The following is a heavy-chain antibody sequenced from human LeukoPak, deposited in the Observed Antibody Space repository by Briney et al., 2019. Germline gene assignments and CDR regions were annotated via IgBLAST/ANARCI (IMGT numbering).Heavy chain of an antibody. Sequence: ASVKVPCKTSADIFSSYAINWVRQAPGQGLEWMGRIIPLTGVVNYGQKLQTRVTISADKSTSTAYMEVSSLRFEDTAVYFCARERRCSAGSCYAADLDSWGQGTLVTVPS. CDR2: IIPLTGVV. CDR3: ARERRCSAGSCYAADLDS. CDR1: ADIFSSYA. V-gene: IGHV1-69*04. D-gene: IGHD2-15*01. J-gene: IGHJ4*02.